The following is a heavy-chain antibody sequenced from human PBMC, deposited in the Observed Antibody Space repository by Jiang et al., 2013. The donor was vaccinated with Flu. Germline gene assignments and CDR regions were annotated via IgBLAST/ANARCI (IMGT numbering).Heavy chain of an antibody. CDR1: GYSIDGHY. Sequence: LLKPSETLSLTCTVSGYSIDGHYWSWIRQPAGMGLEWIGRFYIGGNTKYNPSFTGRVTMSIDTSKNQFSLTIMSVTAADTAVYFCARDECGGGSCYPDFWGQGTLVSVSS. D-gene: IGHD2-15*01. V-gene: IGHV4-4*07. CDR2: FYIGGNT. J-gene: IGHJ4*02. CDR3: ARDECGGGSCYPDF.